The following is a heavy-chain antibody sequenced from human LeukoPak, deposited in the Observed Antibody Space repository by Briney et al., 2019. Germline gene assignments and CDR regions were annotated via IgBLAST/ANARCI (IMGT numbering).Heavy chain of an antibody. D-gene: IGHD4/OR15-4a*01. Sequence: PGGSLRLSCAASGSRFNTYWMSWVRQAPGKGLEWVANIKQDGNEKYYADSVKGRFTISRDNGKNSLDLQMNSLRADDTAVYYCARDTLGEGEDANYAVYYFDYWGQGTVVTVSS. V-gene: IGHV3-7*01. CDR1: GSRFNTYW. CDR2: IKQDGNEK. J-gene: IGHJ4*02. CDR3: ARDTLGEGEDANYAVYYFDY.